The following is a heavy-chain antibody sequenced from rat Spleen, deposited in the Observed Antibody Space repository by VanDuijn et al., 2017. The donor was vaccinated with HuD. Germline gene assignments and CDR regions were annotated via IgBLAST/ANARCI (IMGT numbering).Heavy chain of an antibody. V-gene: IGHV5-54*01. Sequence: EVKLVESGGGLVQPGNSLTLSCVASGFTFSNYGMHWIRQAPKKGLEWIAMIYYDSSKMYYTDTVKVRFTISKDNSKNTLYLEMNSLQTEDTAMYFCARGGTIAAIFDYWGQGVMVTVSS. CDR3: ARGGTIAAIFDY. CDR2: IYYDSSKM. CDR1: GFTFSNYG. J-gene: IGHJ2*01. D-gene: IGHD1-2*01.